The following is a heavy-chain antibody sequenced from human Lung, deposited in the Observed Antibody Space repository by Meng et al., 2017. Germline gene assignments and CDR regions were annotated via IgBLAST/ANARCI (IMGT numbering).Heavy chain of an antibody. CDR1: GYTFTSYA. D-gene: IGHD2-8*01. J-gene: IGHJ4*02. CDR3: ARGEGYCTNGVCSPGY. V-gene: IGHV1-3*01. CDR2: INAGNGNT. Sequence: QVQLVQSGAEVKKPGASVKVSCKASGYTFTSYAVHWVRQAPGQRLEWMGWINAGNGNTKYSQKFQGRVTITRDTSASTAYMELSSLRSEDTAVYYCARGEGYCTNGVCSPGYWGQGTLVTVSS.